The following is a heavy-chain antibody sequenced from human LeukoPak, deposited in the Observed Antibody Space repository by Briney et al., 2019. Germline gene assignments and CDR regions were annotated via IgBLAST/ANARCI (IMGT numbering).Heavy chain of an antibody. CDR2: IIPIFGTA. CDR1: GGTFSSYA. J-gene: IGHJ1*01. CDR3: ATLGRSGNEQH. V-gene: IGHV1-69*06. D-gene: IGHD1-26*01. Sequence: HEASVTVSCKASGGTFSSYAISWVRQAPGQGLEWMGGIIPIFGTANYAQKFQGRVTITADKSTSTAYMELSSLRSEDTAVYYCATLGRSGNEQHWGQGTLVTVSS.